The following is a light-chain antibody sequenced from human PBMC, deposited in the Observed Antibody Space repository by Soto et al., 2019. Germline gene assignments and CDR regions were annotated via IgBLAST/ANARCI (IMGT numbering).Light chain of an antibody. CDR3: QQYEHSYS. V-gene: IGKV1-5*01. Sequence: IQLTQSPSFVSASVGDRVAITCRASQNLGKWLAWYQHKAGKAPKLLVFDASNFQDGVPSRFSGTGAGTEFTLTISGLHPDDFGTYYCQQYEHSYSFGQGTTVDIK. J-gene: IGKJ2*01. CDR1: QNLGKW. CDR2: DAS.